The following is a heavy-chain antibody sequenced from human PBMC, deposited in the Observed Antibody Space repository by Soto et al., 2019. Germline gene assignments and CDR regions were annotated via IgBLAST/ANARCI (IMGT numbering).Heavy chain of an antibody. V-gene: IGHV1-69*01. CDR3: AARPDVDTAMVTAYYFDY. D-gene: IGHD5-18*01. J-gene: IGHJ4*02. CDR1: GGTFSSYA. CDR2: IIPIFGTA. Sequence: QVQLVQSGAEVKKPGSSVKVSCKASGGTFSSYAISWVRQAPGQGLDWMGGIIPIFGTANYAQKFQGRVTITADESTSTAYMELSSLRSEDTAVYYCAARPDVDTAMVTAYYFDYWGQGTLVTVSS.